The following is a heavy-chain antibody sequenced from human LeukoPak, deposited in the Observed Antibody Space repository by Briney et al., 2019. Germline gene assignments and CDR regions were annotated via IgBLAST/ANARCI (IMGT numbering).Heavy chain of an antibody. V-gene: IGHV4-34*01. J-gene: IGHJ5*02. CDR1: GGSFSGYY. CDR2: INHSRST. Sequence: SETLSLTGAVYGGSFSGYYWSWIRQPPGKGLEWLGEINHSRSTNYNPSLKSRVTISVDTSKNQFSLKLSSVAAADTAVYYCARGYCSGGSCRRVYNWFDPWGQGTLVTVSS. CDR3: ARGYCSGGSCRRVYNWFDP. D-gene: IGHD2-15*01.